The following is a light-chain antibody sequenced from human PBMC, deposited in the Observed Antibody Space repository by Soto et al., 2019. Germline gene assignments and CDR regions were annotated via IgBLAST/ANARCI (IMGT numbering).Light chain of an antibody. CDR2: GAS. J-gene: IGKJ3*01. V-gene: IGKV3-20*01. CDR3: QQHGSSPFT. CDR1: QSVSANY. Sequence: EIVLTQSPGTLSLSPGERATLSCRASQSVSANYLAWYQQKPGQAPRPLIYGASSRATGIPDRFSGSGSGTDFTLTISRLEPEDFAVYFCQQHGSSPFTFGPGTKVDI.